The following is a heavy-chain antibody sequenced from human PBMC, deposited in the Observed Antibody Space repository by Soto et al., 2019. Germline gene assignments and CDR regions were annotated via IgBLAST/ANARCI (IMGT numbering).Heavy chain of an antibody. CDR3: ARVPCHDYGDCHFDY. CDR1: GGSVSSGSYY. CDR2: IYYSGST. D-gene: IGHD4-17*01. V-gene: IGHV4-61*01. Sequence: QVQLQESGPGLVKPSETLSLTCTVSGGSVSSGSYYWSWIRQPPGKGLDWIGYIYYSGSTNYNPALKSRVTISVDTSKNQFSLKLSSVTAAATAVYYCARVPCHDYGDCHFDYWGQGTLVTVAS. J-gene: IGHJ4*02.